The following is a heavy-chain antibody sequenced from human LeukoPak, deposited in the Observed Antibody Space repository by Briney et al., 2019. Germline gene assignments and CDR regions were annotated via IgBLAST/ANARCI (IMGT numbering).Heavy chain of an antibody. J-gene: IGHJ6*03. CDR1: GFTFSSYW. Sequence: GESLKISCAASGFTFSSYWMHWVRQAPGKGLVWVSRINSDGSYTNYADSVKGRFTISRDNAKSTVYLQMNSLRADDTAVYYCARDRGYSGYGTYYYYMDVWGKGTTVTVSS. CDR2: INSDGSYT. V-gene: IGHV3-74*01. D-gene: IGHD5-12*01. CDR3: ARDRGYSGYGTYYYYMDV.